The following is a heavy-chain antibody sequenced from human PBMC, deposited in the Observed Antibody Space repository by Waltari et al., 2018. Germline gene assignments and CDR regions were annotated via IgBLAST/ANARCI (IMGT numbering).Heavy chain of an antibody. CDR3: ARDSIAVAGKYYYYYGMDV. CDR2: IYSGGSK. J-gene: IGHJ6*02. V-gene: IGHV3-66*02. Sequence: EVQLVESGGGLVQPGGSLRLSCAASGFTVSSNYMSWVRQAPGKGLEWVSVIYSGGSKYYADSVKGRFTIPRDNSKNTLYLQMNSLRAEDTAVYYCARDSIAVAGKYYYYYGMDVWGQGTTVTVSS. CDR1: GFTVSSNY. D-gene: IGHD6-19*01.